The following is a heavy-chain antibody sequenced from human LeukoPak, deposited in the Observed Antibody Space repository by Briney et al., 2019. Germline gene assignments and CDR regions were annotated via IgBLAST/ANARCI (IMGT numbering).Heavy chain of an antibody. CDR1: GYNFPTYW. D-gene: IGHD1-7*01. Sequence: GESLKISCKASGYNFPTYWIAWVRQIPGKGLDWMGVIYPDDSDATYSPSFQGQVTISVDKSINTAYLHWSGLKASDTAMYFCARRGPGNSKYYGLDVWGQGTTVTVSS. J-gene: IGHJ6*02. V-gene: IGHV5-51*01. CDR2: IYPDDSDA. CDR3: ARRGPGNSKYYGLDV.